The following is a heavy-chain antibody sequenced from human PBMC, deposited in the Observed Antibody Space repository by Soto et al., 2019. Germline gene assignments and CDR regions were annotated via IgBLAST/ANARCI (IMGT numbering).Heavy chain of an antibody. CDR1: GFTFDDYA. CDR3: AKDSDFNFDY. CDR2: ISWNSGSI. V-gene: IGHV3-9*01. J-gene: IGHJ4*02. Sequence: EVQLVESGGGLVQPGRSLRLSCAASGFTFDDYAMHWVRQAPGKGLEWVSGISWNSGSIDYADSVKGRFTISRDNAKNSLYLQMNSLRAEDTALYFCAKDSDFNFDYWGQGTLVTVSS.